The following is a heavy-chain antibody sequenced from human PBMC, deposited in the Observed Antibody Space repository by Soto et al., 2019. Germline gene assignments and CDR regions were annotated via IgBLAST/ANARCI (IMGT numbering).Heavy chain of an antibody. CDR3: ARGTSARNVGYFDY. CDR2: ISGSGDTT. V-gene: IGHV3-23*01. D-gene: IGHD2-2*01. Sequence: GGSLRLSWAASGFTFSNYAMSLIRQAQGKGLEWVSAISGSGDTTYYANSVKGRFTISRDNSKNTLYLQMNSLRAEDTAVYYCARGTSARNVGYFDYWGQGSRVTVSS. CDR1: GFTFSNYA. J-gene: IGHJ4*02.